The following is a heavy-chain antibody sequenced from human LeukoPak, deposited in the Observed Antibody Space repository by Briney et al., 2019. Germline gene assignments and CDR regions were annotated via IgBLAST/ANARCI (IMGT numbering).Heavy chain of an antibody. CDR2: ISGSGASI. V-gene: IGHV3-23*01. J-gene: IGHJ4*02. Sequence: GGSLRLSSLTSGFTLSTNAMSWVRQAPGKGLEWISGISGSGASIYYADSVKGRFTISRDDSRNTLYLQMNSLRGDDTAVYYCAKDVGKWESLHFFDYWGQGTLVTVSS. CDR3: AKDVGKWESLHFFDY. CDR1: GFTLSTNA. D-gene: IGHD1-26*01.